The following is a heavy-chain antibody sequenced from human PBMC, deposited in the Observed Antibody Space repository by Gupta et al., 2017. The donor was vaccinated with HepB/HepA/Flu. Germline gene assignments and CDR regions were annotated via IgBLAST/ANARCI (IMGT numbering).Heavy chain of an antibody. CDR1: GYTFNGYS. Sequence: QVHLVQSGDEVKKPGASVKVSCKASGYTFNGYSMHWVRQAPGQGLEWMGWINPNSGGTNYAQKFQGRVTLTRDTSISTVYMDLSRLRSDDTAVYYCAKFRGSWYDPLDYWGQGTLVTVSP. CDR3: AKFRGSWYDPLDY. D-gene: IGHD6-13*01. CDR2: INPNSGGT. J-gene: IGHJ4*02. V-gene: IGHV1-2*02.